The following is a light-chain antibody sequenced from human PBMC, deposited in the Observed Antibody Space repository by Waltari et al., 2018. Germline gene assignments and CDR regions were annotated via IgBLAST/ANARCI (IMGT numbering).Light chain of an antibody. CDR3: QQYNNWPPGT. CDR1: QSIGSK. Sequence: ETVVPQSPATMSVSPGERATLSCRTSQSIGSKLAWYQQKPGQAPRLLIYGASIRATGIPARFSGSGSETEFTLTISSLQSEDFAVYYCQQYNNWPPGTFGQGTKVEI. CDR2: GAS. V-gene: IGKV3-15*01. J-gene: IGKJ1*01.